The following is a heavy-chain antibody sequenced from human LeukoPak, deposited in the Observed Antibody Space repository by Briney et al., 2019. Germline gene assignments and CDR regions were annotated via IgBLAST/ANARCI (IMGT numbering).Heavy chain of an antibody. CDR1: GYSISSGYY. CDR2: IYHSGST. J-gene: IGHJ6*03. Sequence: PSETLSLTCAVSGYSISSGYYWGWIRQPPGKGLEWIGSIYHSGSTYYNPSLKSRVTISVDTSKNQFSLKLSSVTAADTAVCYCARQRDYDFWSGVYYYYYMDVWGKGTTVTVSS. V-gene: IGHV4-38-2*01. CDR3: ARQRDYDFWSGVYYYYYMDV. D-gene: IGHD3-3*01.